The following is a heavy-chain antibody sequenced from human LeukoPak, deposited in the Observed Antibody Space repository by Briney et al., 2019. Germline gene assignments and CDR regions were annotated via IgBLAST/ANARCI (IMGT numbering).Heavy chain of an antibody. CDR1: GFTFSSYR. D-gene: IGHD3-22*01. CDR2: ISSSSSYI. CDR3: ARDVSNYYDSSGYIYDY. V-gene: IGHV3-21*01. Sequence: GGSLRLSCAASGFTFSSYRMNWVRQAPGKGLEWVSSISSSSSYIYYADSVKGRFTISRDNAKNSLYLQMNSLRAEDTAVYYCARDVSNYYDSSGYIYDYWGQGTLVTVSS. J-gene: IGHJ4*02.